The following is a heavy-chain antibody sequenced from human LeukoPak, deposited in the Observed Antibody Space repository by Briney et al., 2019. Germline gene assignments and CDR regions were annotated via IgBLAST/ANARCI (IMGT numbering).Heavy chain of an antibody. D-gene: IGHD5-24*01. J-gene: IGHJ4*02. CDR3: ARVVEMATIYFDY. CDR2: IYSGGST. CDR1: GFTVSSNY. V-gene: IGHV3-53*01. Sequence: GGSLRLSCAASGFTVSSNYTSWVRQAPGKGLEWVSVIYSGGSTYYADSVKGRFTISRDNSKNTLYLQMNSLRAEDTAVYYCARVVEMATIYFDYWGQGTLVTVSS.